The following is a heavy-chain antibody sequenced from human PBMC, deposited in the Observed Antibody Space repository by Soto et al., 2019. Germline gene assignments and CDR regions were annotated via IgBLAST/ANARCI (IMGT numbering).Heavy chain of an antibody. J-gene: IGHJ4*02. CDR3: ARLYYDSSGPLDY. V-gene: IGHV3-33*01. D-gene: IGHD3-22*01. CDR2: IWYDGSNK. CDR1: GFTFSSYG. Sequence: QVRLVESGGGVVQPGRSLRLSCAASGFTFSSYGMHWVRQAPGKGLEWVAVIWYDGSNKYYADSVKGRFTISRDNSKNTLYLQMNSLRAEDTAVYYCARLYYDSSGPLDYWGQGTLVTVSS.